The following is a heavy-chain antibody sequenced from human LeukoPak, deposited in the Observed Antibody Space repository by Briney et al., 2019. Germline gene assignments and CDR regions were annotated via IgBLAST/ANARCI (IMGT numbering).Heavy chain of an antibody. J-gene: IGHJ4*02. CDR2: IYHTGST. V-gene: IGHV4-38-2*01. Sequence: PSETLSLTCGVSGYSISRGYYWAWIRQPPGKGLEWIGTIYHTGSTYYTPSLGSPVTISVDTYKNELSLNLNSVTAADTAVYYCARAGWIITGGIDYWGQGALVTVSS. CDR3: ARAGWIITGGIDY. D-gene: IGHD2-2*03. CDR1: GYSISRGYY.